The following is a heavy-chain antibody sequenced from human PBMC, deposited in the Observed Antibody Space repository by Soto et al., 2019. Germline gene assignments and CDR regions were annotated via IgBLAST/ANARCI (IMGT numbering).Heavy chain of an antibody. V-gene: IGHV4-34*01. J-gene: IGHJ4*02. CDR3: ARGGYNWNYVNDY. CDR2: INHSGST. CDR1: GGSFSGYY. D-gene: IGHD1-7*01. Sequence: SETLSLTCAVYGGSFSGYYWSWIRQPPGKGLEWIGEINHSGSTNYNPSLKSRVTISVDTSKNQFSLKLSSVTAADTAVYYCARGGYNWNYVNDYWGQGTLVTVSS.